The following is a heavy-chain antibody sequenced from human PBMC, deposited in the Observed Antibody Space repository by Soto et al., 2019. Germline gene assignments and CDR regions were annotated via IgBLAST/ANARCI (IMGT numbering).Heavy chain of an antibody. CDR3: ARDYGYFSGTNCPDCDY. D-gene: IGHD2-15*01. CDR2: INPSGGST. CDR1: GYTFTSYY. J-gene: IGHJ4*02. V-gene: IGHV1-46*01. Sequence: ASVKVSCKASGYTFTSYYMHWVRQAPGQGLEWMGIINPSGGSTSYAQKFQGRVTMTRDTSTSTAYMELNSLRSEDTAVYYCARDYGYFSGTNCPDCDYWGQGTLVTVSS.